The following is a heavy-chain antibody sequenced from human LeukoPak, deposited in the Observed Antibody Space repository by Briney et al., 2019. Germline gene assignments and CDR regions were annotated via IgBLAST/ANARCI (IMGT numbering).Heavy chain of an antibody. D-gene: IGHD6-6*01. V-gene: IGHV3-7*01. CDR1: GFTFGDNA. J-gene: IGHJ4*02. CDR3: ARIGYSSSSFDY. CDR2: IKEDGSVK. Sequence: PGGSLRLSCTASGFTFGDNAMSWFRQAPGKGLEWVANIKEDGSVKYFVDSVKGRFTISRDNAKNSVYLQMNSLRAEDTAVYYCARIGYSSSSFDYWGQGILVTVSS.